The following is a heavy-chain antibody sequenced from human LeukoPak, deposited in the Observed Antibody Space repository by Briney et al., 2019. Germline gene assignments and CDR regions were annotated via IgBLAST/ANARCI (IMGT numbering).Heavy chain of an antibody. V-gene: IGHV3-48*03. J-gene: IGHJ3*02. CDR2: ISSSGSTI. CDR1: GFTFSSYE. Sequence: RGSLRLSCAASGFTFSSYEMNWVRQAPGKGLEWVSYISSSGSTIYYADSVKGRFTISRDNAKNSLYLQMNSLRAEDTAVYYCARESGFRGDAFDIWGQGTMVTVSS. CDR3: ARESGFRGDAFDI. D-gene: IGHD3-10*01.